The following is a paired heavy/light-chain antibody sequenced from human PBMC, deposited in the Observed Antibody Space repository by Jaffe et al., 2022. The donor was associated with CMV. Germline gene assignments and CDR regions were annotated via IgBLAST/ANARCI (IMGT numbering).Heavy chain of an antibody. Sequence: EVQLVESGGGLVKPGGSLRLSCAASGFTFSSYSMNWVRQAPGKGLEWVSSISSSSSYIYYADSVKGRFTISRDNAKNSLYLQMNSLRAEDTAVYYCAGCYTVTTEDLGYYYYYMDVWGKGTTVTVSS. J-gene: IGHJ6*03. V-gene: IGHV3-21*01. CDR2: ISSSSSYI. D-gene: IGHD4-4*01. CDR1: GFTFSSYS. CDR3: AGCYTVTTEDLGYYYYYMDV.
Light chain of an antibody. CDR1: SSNIGNNY. Sequence: QSVLTQPPSVSAAPGQKVTISCSGSSSNIGNNYVSWYQQLPGTAPKLLIYDNNKRPSGIPDRFSGSKSGTSATLGITGLQTGDEADYYCGTWDSSLSAVYVFGTGTKVTVL. V-gene: IGLV1-51*01. J-gene: IGLJ1*01. CDR3: GTWDSSLSAVYV. CDR2: DNN.